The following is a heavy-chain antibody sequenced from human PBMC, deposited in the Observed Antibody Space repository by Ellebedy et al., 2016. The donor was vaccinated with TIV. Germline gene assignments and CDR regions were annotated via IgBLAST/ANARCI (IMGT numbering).Heavy chain of an antibody. V-gene: IGHV3-30-3*01. CDR2: ISYDGSNK. CDR1: GFTFSSYA. D-gene: IGHD6-13*01. Sequence: GESLKISXAASGFTFSSYAMHWVRQAPGKGLEWVAVISYDGSNKYYADSVKGRFTISRDNSKNTLYLQMNSLRAEDTAVYYCASRIAAAGTSWFDPWGQGTLVTVSS. CDR3: ASRIAAAGTSWFDP. J-gene: IGHJ5*02.